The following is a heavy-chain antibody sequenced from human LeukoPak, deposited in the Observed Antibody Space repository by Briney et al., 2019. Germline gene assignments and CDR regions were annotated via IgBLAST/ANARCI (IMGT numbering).Heavy chain of an antibody. Sequence: QAPEXXXEXVSAISGSGGNTDYADSVKGRFTISRDNSKNTLYLQMNSLRAEDTAVYYCARDTHYDFWSDYLYYFDYWGQGTLVTVSS. V-gene: IGHV3-23*01. J-gene: IGHJ4*02. CDR2: ISGSGGNT. CDR3: ARDTHYDFWSDYLYYFDY. D-gene: IGHD3-3*01.